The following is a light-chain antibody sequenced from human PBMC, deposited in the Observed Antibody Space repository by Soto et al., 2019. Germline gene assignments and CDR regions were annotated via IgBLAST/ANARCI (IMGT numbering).Light chain of an antibody. J-gene: IGLJ1*01. V-gene: IGLV2-14*01. CDR1: ISDVGGYNY. Sequence: QSPRTQPASVSDSPGQSITIACTGTISDVGGYNYVSWYQHHPGKAPRLMIYDVSNRPSGVSNRFSGSKSGNTASLIISGLQAEDEADYYCSSYTSSTSSVFGTGTKVTVL. CDR3: SSYTSSTSSV. CDR2: DVS.